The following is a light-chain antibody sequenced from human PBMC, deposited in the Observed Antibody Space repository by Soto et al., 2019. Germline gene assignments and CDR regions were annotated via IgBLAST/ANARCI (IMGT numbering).Light chain of an antibody. Sequence: EIVLTQSPGTLSLSPGERATLSCRASQRVSSSYLAWYQQKPGQAPRLLIYVASSRATGIPDRFSGSGSGTYFTLTISRLEPEDFAVYYCQQYGSSPPITFGPGTKVDIK. J-gene: IGKJ3*01. CDR3: QQYGSSPPIT. CDR2: VAS. CDR1: QRVSSSY. V-gene: IGKV3-20*01.